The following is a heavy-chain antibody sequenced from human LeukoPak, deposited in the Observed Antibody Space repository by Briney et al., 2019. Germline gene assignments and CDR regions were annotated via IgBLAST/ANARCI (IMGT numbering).Heavy chain of an antibody. CDR3: ARGSGWLTNY. Sequence: SETLSLTCTVSGGSTSTYYLSWIRQPPGKRLEWIGYIHSSGSTNYNPSLKSRVTISVDTSKNQFSLKLSSVTAADTAVYYCARGSGWLTNYWGQGTLVTVSS. V-gene: IGHV4-59*01. D-gene: IGHD6-19*01. J-gene: IGHJ4*02. CDR2: IHSSGST. CDR1: GGSTSTYY.